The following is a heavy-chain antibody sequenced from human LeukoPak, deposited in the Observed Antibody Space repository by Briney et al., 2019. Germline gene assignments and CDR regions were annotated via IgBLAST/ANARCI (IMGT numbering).Heavy chain of an antibody. CDR2: ISNDGSNN. CDR3: SKDPDIVVVPAKPTGFDY. V-gene: IGHV3-30*18. CDR1: GFTFSSYG. J-gene: IGHJ4*02. Sequence: PGGSLRFSCAASGFTFSSYGMHWVRQAPGKGLEWVAVISNDGSNNYYADSVKGRFTISRDNSKNTLYLQMNSLRAEDTAVYYCSKDPDIVVVPAKPTGFDYWGQGTLVTVSS. D-gene: IGHD2-2*01.